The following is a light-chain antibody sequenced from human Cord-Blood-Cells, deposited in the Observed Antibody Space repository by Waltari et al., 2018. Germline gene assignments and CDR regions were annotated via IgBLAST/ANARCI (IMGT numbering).Light chain of an antibody. Sequence: QSALTQPASVSGSPGQSITISCPGTSRDVGGYNYVSWYQQHPGKAPKLMIYEVSNRPSGVSNRFSGSKSGNTASLTISGLQAEDEADYYCSSYTSSSTDWVFGGGTKLTVL. V-gene: IGLV2-14*01. J-gene: IGLJ3*02. CDR1: SRDVGGYNY. CDR2: EVS. CDR3: SSYTSSSTDWV.